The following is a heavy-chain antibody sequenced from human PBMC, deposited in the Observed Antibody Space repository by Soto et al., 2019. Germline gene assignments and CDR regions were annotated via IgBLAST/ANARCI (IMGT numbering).Heavy chain of an antibody. CDR1: GYTFTDFY. V-gene: IGHV1-2*04. J-gene: IGHJ4*02. CDR3: ATSRARPAVAREKDYDYNY. D-gene: IGHD6-19*01. CDR2: INPNSGGT. Sequence: ASVKVSCKASGYTFTDFYVHWVRQAPGQGLEWMGWINPNSGGTNYAQNFQGWVTMTRDTSISTAYMELSRLRSDDRAVYYCATSRARPAVAREKDYDYNYWRQGTLVAVSS.